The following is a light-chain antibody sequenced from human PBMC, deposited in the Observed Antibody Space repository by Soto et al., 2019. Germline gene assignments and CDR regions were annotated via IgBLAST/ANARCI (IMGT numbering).Light chain of an antibody. CDR2: STS. J-gene: IGKJ1*01. CDR1: QTISSN. V-gene: IGKV3-15*01. CDR3: QQYRMRPRT. Sequence: EIVMTQSPVTLSVSPGERATLSCRASQTISSNLAWYQQKPGQAPRLLMSSTSTRASGVPDRFSGSGSGTEFTLTINSLQPEDLATYFCQQYRMRPRTFGQGTKVEIK.